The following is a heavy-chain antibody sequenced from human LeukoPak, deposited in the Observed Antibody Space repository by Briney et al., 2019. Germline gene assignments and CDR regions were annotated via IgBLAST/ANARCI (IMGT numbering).Heavy chain of an antibody. Sequence: SETLSLTCTVSGGSISSSSYYWGWIRQPPGKGLEWIGTIYYSGSTYYNPSLKSRVTISVDMSKNQFSLKLSSVTAADTAVYYCARLSGSGSQFDYWGQGTLVTVSS. D-gene: IGHD3-10*01. CDR2: IYYSGST. V-gene: IGHV4-39*01. CDR3: ARLSGSGSQFDY. J-gene: IGHJ4*02. CDR1: GGSISSSSYY.